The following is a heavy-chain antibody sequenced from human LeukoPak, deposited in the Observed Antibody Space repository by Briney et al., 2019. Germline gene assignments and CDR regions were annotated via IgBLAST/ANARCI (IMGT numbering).Heavy chain of an antibody. D-gene: IGHD6-13*01. J-gene: IGHJ4*02. CDR2: INGDASST. V-gene: IGHV3-74*01. CDR1: GFTFSSYW. Sequence: GGSLRLSCVASGFTFSSYWMHWVRQAPGKGLVWVSRINGDASSTTYADSVKGRFTISRDNAKNTVYLQMNSQRVEDTAVYYCARGGSGYSSSWSTFDYWGQGTLVTVSS. CDR3: ARGGSGYSSSWSTFDY.